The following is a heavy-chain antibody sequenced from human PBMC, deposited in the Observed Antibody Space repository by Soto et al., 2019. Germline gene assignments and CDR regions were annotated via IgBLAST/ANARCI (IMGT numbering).Heavy chain of an antibody. Sequence: ASVKVSCKASGYSLRTNYIHWVRQAPGRGLEWMGWINPNSSGTVYAQNFQGRVLMTRDTSLTTAYMQLNRLTSDDTAIYFCARDPIVAGPDNYGMDVWGQGTPVTVSS. CDR2: INPNSSGT. V-gene: IGHV1-2*02. D-gene: IGHD3-22*01. CDR1: GYSLRTNY. CDR3: ARDPIVAGPDNYGMDV. J-gene: IGHJ6*02.